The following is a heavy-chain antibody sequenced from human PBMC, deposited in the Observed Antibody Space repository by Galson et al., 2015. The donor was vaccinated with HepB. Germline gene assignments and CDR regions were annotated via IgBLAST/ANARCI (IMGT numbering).Heavy chain of an antibody. CDR3: ARGPTGALDY. J-gene: IGHJ4*02. CDR2: INPNTGNP. D-gene: IGHD1-1*01. V-gene: IGHV7-4-1*02. Sequence: SVKVSCKASGYRFIEYGVNWVRQAPGQGLEWMVWINPNTGNPTYAQGFTGRFVFSSDTSVTTAYLQISGLAPDDSAIYFCARGPTGALDYWGQGTLVTVSS. CDR1: GYRFIEYG.